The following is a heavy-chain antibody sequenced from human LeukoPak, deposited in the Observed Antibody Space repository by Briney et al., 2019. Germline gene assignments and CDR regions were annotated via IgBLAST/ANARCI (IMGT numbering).Heavy chain of an antibody. J-gene: IGHJ4*02. CDR1: GFTFSSYA. CDR3: ATYSGAHHKTFDY. D-gene: IGHD1-26*01. V-gene: IGHV3-23*01. CDR2: ISGSGGST. Sequence: GGSLRLSCAASGFTFSSYAMSWVRQAPGKGLERVSAISGSGGSTYYADSVKGRFTISRDNSKNTLYLQMSSLRAEDTAMYYCATYSGAHHKTFDYWGQGTLVTVSS.